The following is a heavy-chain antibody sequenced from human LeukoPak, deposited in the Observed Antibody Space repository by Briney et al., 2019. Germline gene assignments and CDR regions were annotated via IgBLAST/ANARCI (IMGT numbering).Heavy chain of an antibody. J-gene: IGHJ4*02. CDR2: ISSITSHI. D-gene: IGHD4-17*01. CDR3: AGDYYGDYAFDY. CDR1: GFTFSSYS. V-gene: IGHV3-21*01. Sequence: PGGSLRLSCAASGFTFSSYSMNWVRQAPGKGLEWVSSISSITSHIYYADSVKGRFTISRDNAKNSLYLQMNSLSAEDTAVYYGAGDYYGDYAFDYWGQGTLVTVSS.